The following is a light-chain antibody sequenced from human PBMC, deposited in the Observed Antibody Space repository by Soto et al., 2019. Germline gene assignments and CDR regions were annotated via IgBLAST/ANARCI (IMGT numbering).Light chain of an antibody. CDR3: SSYTSTSSYV. CDR2: EVS. Sequence: QSALTQPASVSGSPGQSITISCTGTSSDIGNYNYVSCYQQHPGKAPKLMISEVSNRRSGVSNRFSCSQSGNTPSLTISGLQPEDEADYSCSSYTSTSSYVFGGGTKVTVL. CDR1: SSDIGNYNY. V-gene: IGLV2-14*01. J-gene: IGLJ1*01.